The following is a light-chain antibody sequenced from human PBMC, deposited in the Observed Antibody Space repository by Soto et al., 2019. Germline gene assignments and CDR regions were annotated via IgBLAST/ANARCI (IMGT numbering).Light chain of an antibody. CDR2: DAS. Sequence: EIVMTQSPATLSVSPGEGATVSCRASQSVRSHLAWYQHKPGQAPRLLFYDASSRATGIPARFSGSGSGTEFTLTLSSLQSEDLAVYYCQQYNNWPRTFGQGTKVDIK. V-gene: IGKV3-15*01. CDR3: QQYNNWPRT. CDR1: QSVRSH. J-gene: IGKJ1*01.